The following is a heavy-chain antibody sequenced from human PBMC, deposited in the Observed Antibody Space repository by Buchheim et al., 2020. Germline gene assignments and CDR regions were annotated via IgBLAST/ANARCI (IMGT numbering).Heavy chain of an antibody. V-gene: IGHV4-59*01. CDR3: ARETLGSDY. J-gene: IGHJ4*02. CDR2: VYSRGNA. Sequence: QVRLEESGPGPVKPSETLSLTCTVSGGSISTYYWSWIRQPPGKGLEWIGYVYSRGNANYNPSLKSRVTISLDTANKQFSLELRSVTTADTAVYYCARETLGSDYWGQGTL. D-gene: IGHD3-10*01. CDR1: GGSISTYY.